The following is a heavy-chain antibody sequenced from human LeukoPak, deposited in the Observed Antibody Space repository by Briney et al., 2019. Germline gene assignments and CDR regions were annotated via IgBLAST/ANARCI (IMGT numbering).Heavy chain of an antibody. CDR1: GYTFTSNK. D-gene: IGHD3-22*01. CDR2: INPSTGST. V-gene: IGHV1-46*01. J-gene: IGHJ4*02. CDR3: ARLGYDSTGYYKGYDY. Sequence: GASVKVSCKASGYTFTSNKIHWVRQAPGPGLEWMGIINPSTGSTTYAQKFQGRVTMTRDTSTSTVYVELSSLRSEDTAVYYCARLGYDSTGYYKGYDYWGQGTLVTVSS.